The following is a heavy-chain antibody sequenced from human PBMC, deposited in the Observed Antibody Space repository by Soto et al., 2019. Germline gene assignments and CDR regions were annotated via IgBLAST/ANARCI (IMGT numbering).Heavy chain of an antibody. CDR2: ISSSGSTI. CDR3: AREGGGFLEWSRGYYYYYGMDV. Sequence: PGGSLRLSCAASGFTFSSYEMNWVRQAPGKGLEWVSYISSSGSTIYYADSVKGRFTISRDNAKNSLYLQMNSLRAEDTAVYYCAREGGGFLEWSRGYYYYYGMDVWGQGTTVTVSS. D-gene: IGHD3-3*01. V-gene: IGHV3-48*03. CDR1: GFTFSSYE. J-gene: IGHJ6*02.